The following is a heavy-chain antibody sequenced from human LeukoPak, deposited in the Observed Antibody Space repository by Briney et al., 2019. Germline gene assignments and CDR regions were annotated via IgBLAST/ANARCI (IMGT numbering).Heavy chain of an antibody. J-gene: IGHJ3*02. CDR1: GFTFSSYA. Sequence: GGSLRLSCAASGFTFSSYAMSWVRQAPGKGLEWVSAISGSGGSTYYADSVKGRFTISRDNSKNTLYLQMNSLRAEDTAVYYCAKYGYYDSSGHDAFDIWGQGTMVTASS. D-gene: IGHD3-22*01. CDR2: ISGSGGST. CDR3: AKYGYYDSSGHDAFDI. V-gene: IGHV3-23*01.